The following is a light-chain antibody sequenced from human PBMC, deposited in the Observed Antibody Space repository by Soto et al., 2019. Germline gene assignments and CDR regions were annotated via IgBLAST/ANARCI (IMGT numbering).Light chain of an antibody. V-gene: IGLV1-51*01. Sequence: QSVLTQPPSVSAAPGQKVTISCSGSSSNIGNNYVSWYQQLPGTAPKLLIYDNNKRPSGIPDRFSGSKSGTSASLAISGLQSDDEADYYCSAWDDSLNGLYVFGTGTKVTVL. CDR3: SAWDDSLNGLYV. CDR2: DNN. CDR1: SSNIGNNY. J-gene: IGLJ1*01.